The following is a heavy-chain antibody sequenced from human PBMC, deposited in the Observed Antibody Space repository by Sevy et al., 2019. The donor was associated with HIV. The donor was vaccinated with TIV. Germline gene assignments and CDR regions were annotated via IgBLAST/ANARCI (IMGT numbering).Heavy chain of an antibody. V-gene: IGHV4-39*01. Sequence: SETLSLTCTVSGGSISSSSYYWGWIRQPPGKGLEWIGSIYYSGSTYYNPSLKSRVTISVDTSKNQFSLKLSSVTAADTAVYYCARHWAFCSSTSCPWEYYYYGMDVWGQWTTVTVSS. J-gene: IGHJ6*02. CDR2: IYYSGST. CDR3: ARHWAFCSSTSCPWEYYYYGMDV. CDR1: GGSISSSSYY. D-gene: IGHD2-2*01.